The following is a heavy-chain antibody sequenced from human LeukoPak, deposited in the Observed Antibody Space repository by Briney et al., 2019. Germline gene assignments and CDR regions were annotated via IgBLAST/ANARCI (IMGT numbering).Heavy chain of an antibody. CDR3: ARALESGNSDAGY. Sequence: PGGSLRLSCATSGFTFRGYWMTWVRQAPGRGLEWVANINPDGSAKYHVDSVRGRFTISRDNAENSLYLQMNSLRAEDVDVYYCARALESGNSDAGYWGQGTLVIVSS. CDR2: INPDGSAK. V-gene: IGHV3-7*04. D-gene: IGHD4-23*01. J-gene: IGHJ4*02. CDR1: GFTFRGYW.